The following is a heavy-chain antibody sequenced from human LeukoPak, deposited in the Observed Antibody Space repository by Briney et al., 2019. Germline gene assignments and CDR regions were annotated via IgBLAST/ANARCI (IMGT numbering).Heavy chain of an antibody. Sequence: PSETLSLTCAVYGGSFSGCYWSWIRQPPGKGLEWIGEINHSGSTNYNPSLKSRVTTSVDTSKNQFSLKLTSVTAADTAVYYCARGAHYFDYWGQGALVTVSS. CDR1: GGSFSGCY. CDR3: ARGAHYFDY. J-gene: IGHJ4*02. CDR2: INHSGST. V-gene: IGHV4-34*01.